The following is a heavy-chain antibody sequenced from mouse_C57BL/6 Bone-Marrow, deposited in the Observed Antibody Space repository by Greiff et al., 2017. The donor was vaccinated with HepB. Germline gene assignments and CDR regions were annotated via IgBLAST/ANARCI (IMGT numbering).Heavy chain of an antibody. CDR3: AIFYYCTYDAMDY. Sequence: VQLQQPGAELVKPGASVKVSCKASGYTFTSYWMHWVKQRPGQGLEWIGRIHPSDSDTNYNQKFKGKATLTVDKSSSTAYMQLSSLTSEDSAVYDCAIFYYCTYDAMDYGGQGSSATVTA. V-gene: IGHV1-74*01. J-gene: IGHJ4*01. CDR1: GYTFTSYW. D-gene: IGHD2-1*01. CDR2: IHPSDSDT.